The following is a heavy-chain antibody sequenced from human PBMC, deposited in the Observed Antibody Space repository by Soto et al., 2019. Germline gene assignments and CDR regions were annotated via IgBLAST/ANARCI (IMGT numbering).Heavy chain of an antibody. CDR2: ISGSGGST. V-gene: IGHV3-23*01. D-gene: IGHD3-22*01. J-gene: IGHJ4*02. CDR3: AKQQDPSTYYYDSSGYFTFDY. CDR1: GFTFSSYA. Sequence: GGSLRLSCAASGFTFSSYAMSWVRQAPGKGLEWVSAISGSGGSTYYADSVKGRFTISRDNSKNTLYLQMNSLRAEDTAVYYCAKQQDPSTYYYDSSGYFTFDYWGQGTLVTVPS.